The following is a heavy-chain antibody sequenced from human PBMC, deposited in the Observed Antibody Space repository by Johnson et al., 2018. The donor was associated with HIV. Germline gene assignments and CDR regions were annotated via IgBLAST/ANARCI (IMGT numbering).Heavy chain of an antibody. CDR2: ISGSGSST. CDR1: GFTFSSYA. CDR3: ARGGLGYQNIHDPFDI. D-gene: IGHD3-16*02. Sequence: VHLVESGGGLVQPGGSLRPSCAVSGFTFSSYAMSWVRQAPGKGLEWVSTISGSGSSTYYADSVKGRFTISRDNSKNTLYLQMNSLRAEDTAVYYCARGGLGYQNIHDPFDIWGQGTMVTVSS. J-gene: IGHJ3*02. V-gene: IGHV3-23*04.